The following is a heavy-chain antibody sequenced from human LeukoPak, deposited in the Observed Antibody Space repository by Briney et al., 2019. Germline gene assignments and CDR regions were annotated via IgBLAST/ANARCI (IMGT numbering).Heavy chain of an antibody. D-gene: IGHD1-7*01. V-gene: IGHV6-1*01. CDR3: ARMYNWNYAGTDAFDI. J-gene: IGHJ3*02. Sequence: SQTLSLTCAISGDSVSSNSAAWNWIRQSPSRGLEWLGRTYYRSKWYDDYAVSVKSRITISPDTSKNQFSLQLNSVTPEDTAVYYCARMYNWNYAGTDAFDIWGQGTMVTVSS. CDR2: TYYRSKWYD. CDR1: GDSVSSNSAA.